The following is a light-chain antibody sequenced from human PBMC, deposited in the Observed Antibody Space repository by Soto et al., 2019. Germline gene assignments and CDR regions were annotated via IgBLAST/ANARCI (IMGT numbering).Light chain of an antibody. V-gene: IGKV3D-15*01. J-gene: IGKJ1*01. CDR3: HQYHNWPWT. CDR1: QTVNSD. CDR2: GAS. Sequence: EIVLTQSPGTLSLSPGERATLSCRASQTVNSDYLTWYQQKPGQAPRLLIYGASSRATGIPDRFSGSGSETESTLTISSLQSEDFAVYYCHQYHNWPWTFGQGTKVDIK.